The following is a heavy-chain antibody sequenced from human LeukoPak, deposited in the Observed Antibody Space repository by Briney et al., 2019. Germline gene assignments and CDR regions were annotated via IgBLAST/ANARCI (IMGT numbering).Heavy chain of an antibody. CDR1: GFTFSSNY. D-gene: IGHD6-19*01. CDR2: IGNNGDTT. Sequence: GGSLRLSCAASGFTFSSNYMSWVRQAPGKGQEYVSAIGNNGDTTYYANSVKGRFTISRDNSKNTLYLEMGSLRAEDMAVYYCARDLTNGWHYFDYWGQGTLVTVSS. V-gene: IGHV3-64*01. CDR3: ARDLTNGWHYFDY. J-gene: IGHJ4*02.